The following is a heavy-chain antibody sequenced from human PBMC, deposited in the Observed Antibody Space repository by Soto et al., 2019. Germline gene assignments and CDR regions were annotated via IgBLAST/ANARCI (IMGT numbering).Heavy chain of an antibody. V-gene: IGHV3-30*18. CDR3: AKGYSSSWYIH. D-gene: IGHD6-13*01. CDR1: GFTLSSYG. J-gene: IGHJ4*02. CDR2: ISYDGSNK. Sequence: PGGSMRLSCAASGFTLSSYGMHWVRQAPGKGLEWVAVISYDGSNKYYADSVKGRFTISRDNSKNTLYLQMNSLRAEDTAVYYCAKGYSSSWYIHWGQGTLVTVSS.